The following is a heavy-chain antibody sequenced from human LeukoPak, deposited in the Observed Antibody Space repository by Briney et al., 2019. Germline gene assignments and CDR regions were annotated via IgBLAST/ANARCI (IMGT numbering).Heavy chain of an antibody. CDR1: GFTFSSYW. Sequence: GGSLRLSCAASGFTFSSYWMSWVRQAPWKGLEWVANIKQDGSEKYYVDSVKGRFTISRDNAKNSLYLQMNSLRAEDTAVYYCARVNYDFWSGYYPLYYYYMDVWGKGTTVTVSS. D-gene: IGHD3-3*01. CDR2: IKQDGSEK. CDR3: ARVNYDFWSGYYPLYYYYMDV. J-gene: IGHJ6*03. V-gene: IGHV3-7*01.